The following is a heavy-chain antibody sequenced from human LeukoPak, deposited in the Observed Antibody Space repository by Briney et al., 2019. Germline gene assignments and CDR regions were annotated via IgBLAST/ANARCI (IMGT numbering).Heavy chain of an antibody. CDR2: IIPIFGTA. CDR1: GGTFSSYA. J-gene: IGHJ4*02. D-gene: IGHD3-3*01. V-gene: IGHV1-69*01. CDR3: ATSKNYDFWSGPQANFDY. Sequence: GSSVKVSCKASGGTFSSYAIRWVRQAPGQGLEWMGGIIPIFGTANYAQKFQGRVTITADESTSTAYMELSSLRSEDTAVYYCATSKNYDFWSGPQANFDYWGQGTLVTVSS.